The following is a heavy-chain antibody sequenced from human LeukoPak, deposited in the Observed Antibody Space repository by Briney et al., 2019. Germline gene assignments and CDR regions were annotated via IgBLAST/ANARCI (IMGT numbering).Heavy chain of an antibody. D-gene: IGHD6-19*01. CDR1: GDSMSRYY. Sequence: KPSETLSLTCTVSGDSMSRYYWSWIRQTPGKGLEWIGYIYYSGSTNYNSSLKSRITISVDTSKNQFSLKLSSVTAADTAVYYCARAPAGPPYYYMDVWGKGTTVTVSS. J-gene: IGHJ6*03. CDR2: IYYSGST. CDR3: ARAPAGPPYYYMDV. V-gene: IGHV4-59*01.